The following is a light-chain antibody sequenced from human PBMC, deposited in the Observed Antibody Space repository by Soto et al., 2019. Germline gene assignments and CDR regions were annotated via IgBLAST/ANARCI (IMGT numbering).Light chain of an antibody. CDR1: QSLLSSDGDTF. J-gene: IGKJ1*01. Sequence: DVVMTQSPLSLPVTLGQPASISCRSSQSLLSSDGDTFLNWFHRRPGQSPRRLIYKVSNRDSGVPDRFSGRGSGTNFTLTISRVEAEDVGVYYCMQGTHWPPGTFGQGTKVEIK. CDR2: KVS. V-gene: IGKV2-30*01. CDR3: MQGTHWPPGT.